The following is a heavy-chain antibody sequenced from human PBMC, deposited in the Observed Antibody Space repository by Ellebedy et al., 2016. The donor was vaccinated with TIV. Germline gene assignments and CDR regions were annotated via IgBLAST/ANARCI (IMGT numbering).Heavy chain of an antibody. CDR1: GFTVSSNY. D-gene: IGHD3-22*01. Sequence: GESLKISCAASGFTVSSNYMSWVRQAPGKGLEWVSVIYSGGITYYADSVKGRFTISRDNSKNTLYLQMNSLRAEDTAVYYCARGVYDSSDYYPFDYWGQGTLVTVSS. CDR3: ARGVYDSSDYYPFDY. V-gene: IGHV3-66*01. J-gene: IGHJ4*02. CDR2: IYSGGIT.